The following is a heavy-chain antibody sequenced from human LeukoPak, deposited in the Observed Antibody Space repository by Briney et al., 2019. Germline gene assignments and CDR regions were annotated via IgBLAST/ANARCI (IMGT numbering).Heavy chain of an antibody. J-gene: IGHJ4*02. V-gene: IGHV3-53*01. D-gene: IGHD2-2*01. Sequence: SFIYSGASTYYADSVKGRFTISRDNSKNTLYLQMNSLRAEDTAVYYCATALYCSSTNCYLDYWGQGTLVTVSS. CDR3: ATALYCSSTNCYLDY. CDR2: IYSGAST.